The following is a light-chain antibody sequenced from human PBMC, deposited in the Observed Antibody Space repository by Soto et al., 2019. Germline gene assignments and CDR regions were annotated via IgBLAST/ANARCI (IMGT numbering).Light chain of an antibody. V-gene: IGKV1-12*01. CDR1: QGIRSW. Sequence: EIQMNQSPSSVSGSVRDRVTITCRAGQGIRSWVGWYQQKPGKAPKLLIYAASRLQSGVPSRFSGSGSGTDFTLTISSLQPEDFATYYCQQANSFPPTFGGGTKVEIK. J-gene: IGKJ4*01. CDR3: QQANSFPPT. CDR2: AAS.